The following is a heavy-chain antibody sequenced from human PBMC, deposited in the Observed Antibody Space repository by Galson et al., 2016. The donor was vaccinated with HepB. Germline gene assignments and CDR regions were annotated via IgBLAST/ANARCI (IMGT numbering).Heavy chain of an antibody. J-gene: IGHJ4*01. V-gene: IGHV3-30*04. CDR2: ISSDGNIK. Sequence: SLRLSCAASGFHFRSYAMHWVRQAPGKGLEWVALISSDGNIKSYIRPATGRFSISRDNSRNTVHLEMNSLRAEDTGVYYCARDRGAAWVQVVLDFWGHGTVVTVSS. CDR3: ARDRGAAWVQVVLDF. CDR1: GFHFRSYA. D-gene: IGHD3-10*01.